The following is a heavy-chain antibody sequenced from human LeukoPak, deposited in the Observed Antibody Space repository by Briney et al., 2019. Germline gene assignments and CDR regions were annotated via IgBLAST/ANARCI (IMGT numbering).Heavy chain of an antibody. CDR1: GFSLDTSTMR. CDR3: ARTTGSGNFDY. J-gene: IGHJ4*02. D-gene: IGHD3-3*01. Sequence: SGPALVKPPQPLTLTCTFSGFSLDTSTMRVSWTRQPPVKALEWLAHIVWDDDKFYSPSLKTKLTISKDTTKNQVVLTRTNMDTVDTATYYCARTTGSGNFDYWGQGALVAVS. CDR2: IVWDDDK. V-gene: IGHV2-70*04.